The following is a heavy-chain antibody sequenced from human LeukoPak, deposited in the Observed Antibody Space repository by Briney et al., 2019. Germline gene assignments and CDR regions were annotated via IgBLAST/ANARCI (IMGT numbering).Heavy chain of an antibody. CDR1: GGSISSGGYY. CDR2: INHSGST. D-gene: IGHD3-10*01. CDR3: ARGLGVRGVIY. Sequence: PSETLSLTCTVSGGSISSGGYYWSWIRQPPGKGLEWIGEINHSGSTNYNPSLKSRVTISVDTSKNQFSLKLSSVTAADTAVYYCARGLGVRGVIYWGQGTLVTVSS. V-gene: IGHV4-39*07. J-gene: IGHJ4*02.